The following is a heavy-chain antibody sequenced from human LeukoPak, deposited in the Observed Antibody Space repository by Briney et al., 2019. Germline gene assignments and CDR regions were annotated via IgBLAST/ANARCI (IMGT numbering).Heavy chain of an antibody. V-gene: IGHV3-33*01. CDR3: ARGNWGYHFDY. D-gene: IGHD7-27*01. J-gene: IGHJ4*02. CDR2: IWYDGSNK. Sequence: PGRSLRLSCAASGFTFSSYGMHWVRQAPGKGLEWVAVIWYDGSNKYYADSVKGRFTISRDNSKNTLYLQMNSLRAEDTAVYYCARGNWGYHFDYWGQGTLVTVSS. CDR1: GFTFSSYG.